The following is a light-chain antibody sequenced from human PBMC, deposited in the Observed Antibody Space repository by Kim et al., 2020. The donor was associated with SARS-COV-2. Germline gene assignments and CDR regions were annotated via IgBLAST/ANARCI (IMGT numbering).Light chain of an antibody. J-gene: IGLJ1*01. CDR3: SSYTSSSTLPYV. Sequence: ITSSCTGTSSDVGGYNYVSWYQQHPGKAPKLMIYDVSNRPSGVSNRFSGSKSGNTASLTISGLQAEDEADYYCSSYTSSSTLPYVFGTGTKVTVL. CDR2: DVS. V-gene: IGLV2-14*03. CDR1: SSDVGGYNY.